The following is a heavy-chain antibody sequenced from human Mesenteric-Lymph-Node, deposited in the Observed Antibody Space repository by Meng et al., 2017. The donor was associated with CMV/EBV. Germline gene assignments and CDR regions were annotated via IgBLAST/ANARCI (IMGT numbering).Heavy chain of an antibody. D-gene: IGHD3-3*01. CDR2: INQSGST. CDR3: ARDRGLEWLLGDI. CDR1: GGSFSGYC. Sequence: SETLSLTCAVYGGSFSGYCWSWIRQPPGKGLEWIGEINQSGSTYYNPSLKSRVTISVDTSKNQFSLKLSSVTAADTAVYYCARDRGLEWLLGDIWGQGTMVTVSS. J-gene: IGHJ3*02. V-gene: IGHV4-34*01.